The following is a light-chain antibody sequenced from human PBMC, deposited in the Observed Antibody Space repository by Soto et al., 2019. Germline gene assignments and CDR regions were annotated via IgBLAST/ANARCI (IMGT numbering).Light chain of an antibody. J-gene: IGLJ1*01. Sequence: QSALTQPASVSGSPGQSITISCTGTTSDVGDYNYVSWYQQHPGKAPKLMIYDVTNRPSGVSNRFSGSKFGNTASLTISGLQAEEEADYYCSSDTTSSTLIVFGTGTKLTVL. CDR2: DVT. CDR1: TSDVGDYNY. V-gene: IGLV2-14*03. CDR3: SSDTTSSTLIV.